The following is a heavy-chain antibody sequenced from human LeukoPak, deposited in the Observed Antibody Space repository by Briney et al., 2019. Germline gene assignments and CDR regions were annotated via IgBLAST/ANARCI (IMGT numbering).Heavy chain of an antibody. D-gene: IGHD2-15*01. CDR3: SRMTYCSGGSCSFDD. CDR2: ITSKAYGGTR. CDR1: GFTFGDYA. J-gene: IGHJ4*02. Sequence: PGGSLRLSCTASGFTFGDYAMNWVRQAPGKGPEWVGFITSKAYGGTREYAASVKGRLTISSDDSKSIAYLQMNSLKTEDTAVYYCSRMTYCSGGSCSFDDWGQGTLVTVSS. V-gene: IGHV3-49*04.